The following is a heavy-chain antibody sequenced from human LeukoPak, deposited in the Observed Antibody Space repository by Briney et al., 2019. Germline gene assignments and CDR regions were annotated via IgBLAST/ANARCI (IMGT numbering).Heavy chain of an antibody. CDR3: ARGLYSYGYAFDY. CDR1: GFTFNNYA. J-gene: IGHJ4*02. Sequence: GGSLRLSCVASGFTFNNYAMSWVRQAPGRGLEWASSTAGSGISKDYADSVKGRFTISKDKSKNTLYLQMDNLRAEDTGVYYCARGLYSYGYAFDYWGQGTLVTVSS. CDR2: TAGSGISK. D-gene: IGHD5-18*01. V-gene: IGHV3-23*01.